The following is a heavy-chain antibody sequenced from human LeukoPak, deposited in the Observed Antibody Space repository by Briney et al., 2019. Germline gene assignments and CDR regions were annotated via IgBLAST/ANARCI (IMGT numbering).Heavy chain of an antibody. CDR1: GGSISSSSYY. J-gene: IGHJ5*02. D-gene: IGHD6-13*01. CDR2: IYYSGST. V-gene: IGHV4-39*01. Sequence: SETLSLTCTVSGGSISSSSYYWGWIRQPPGKGLEWIGSIYYSGSTYYNPSLKSRVTISVDTSKNQFSLKLSSVTAADTAVYYCARLALAAAGTNWFDPWGQGTLVTVSS. CDR3: ARLALAAAGTNWFDP.